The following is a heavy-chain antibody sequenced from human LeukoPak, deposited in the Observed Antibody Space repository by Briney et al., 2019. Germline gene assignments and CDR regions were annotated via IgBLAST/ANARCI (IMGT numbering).Heavy chain of an antibody. V-gene: IGHV3-23*01. Sequence: PGGSLRLSCAASEFTFSDYYMTWIRQAPGKGLEWVSGIGGSGTYSYYSDSVKGRFTISRDNSKNTLYLQMTRLRPEDTALYYCAKYAVGETFFGDYWGQGTLVTVSS. CDR2: IGGSGTYS. CDR1: EFTFSDYY. D-gene: IGHD3-3*01. CDR3: AKYAVGETFFGDY. J-gene: IGHJ4*02.